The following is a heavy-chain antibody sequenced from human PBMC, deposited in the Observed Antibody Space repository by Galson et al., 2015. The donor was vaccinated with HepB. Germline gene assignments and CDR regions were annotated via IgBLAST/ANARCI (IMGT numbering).Heavy chain of an antibody. Sequence: SLRLSCAASGFSFSTYGMHWVRQAPGRGLEWVAVISFDGRKKEYADSVKGRFTISRDNSRNTLYLQMNSLRVEDTAVYYCAKDIVATIWDYFDNWGRGTLVTVSS. D-gene: IGHD5-12*01. CDR3: AKDIVATIWDYFDN. J-gene: IGHJ4*02. CDR2: ISFDGRKK. CDR1: GFSFSTYG. V-gene: IGHV3-30*18.